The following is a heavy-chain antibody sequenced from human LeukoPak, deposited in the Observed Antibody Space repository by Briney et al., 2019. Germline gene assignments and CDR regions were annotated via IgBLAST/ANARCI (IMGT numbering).Heavy chain of an antibody. D-gene: IGHD2-15*01. J-gene: IGHJ3*02. Sequence: TGGSLRLSCAASGFTFSSYGMSWVRQAPGKGLEWVSAISGSGGSTYYADSVKGRFTISRDNAKNSLYLQMNSLRAEDTAVYYCARCSDSDAFDIWGQGTMVTVSS. V-gene: IGHV3-23*01. CDR2: ISGSGGST. CDR3: ARCSDSDAFDI. CDR1: GFTFSSYG.